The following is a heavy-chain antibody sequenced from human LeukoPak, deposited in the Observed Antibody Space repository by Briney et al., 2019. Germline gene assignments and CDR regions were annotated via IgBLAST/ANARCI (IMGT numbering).Heavy chain of an antibody. CDR1: GFTFSSYA. Sequence: PGGSLRLSCAASGFTFSSYAMHWVRQAPGKGLEWVAVISYDGGNKYYADSVKGRFTISRDNSKNTLYLQMNSLRAEDTAVYYCAIAAAGSFDYWGQGTLVTVSS. CDR3: AIAAAGSFDY. V-gene: IGHV3-30-3*01. J-gene: IGHJ4*02. CDR2: ISYDGGNK. D-gene: IGHD6-13*01.